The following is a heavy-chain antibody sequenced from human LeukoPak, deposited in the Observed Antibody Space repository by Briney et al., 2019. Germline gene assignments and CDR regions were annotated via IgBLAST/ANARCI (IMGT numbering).Heavy chain of an antibody. J-gene: IGHJ1*01. V-gene: IGHV3-66*01. Sequence: GGSLRLSCAASGFTVSSYYMSWVRQAPGKGLEWVSFTSSGGSTYSADSVRGRFTISRDNSKNTLYLQMNSLRAEDTAVYYCTGDVYQHWGQGTLVTVSS. CDR2: TSSGGST. CDR1: GFTVSSYY. CDR3: TGDVYQH. D-gene: IGHD1-14*01.